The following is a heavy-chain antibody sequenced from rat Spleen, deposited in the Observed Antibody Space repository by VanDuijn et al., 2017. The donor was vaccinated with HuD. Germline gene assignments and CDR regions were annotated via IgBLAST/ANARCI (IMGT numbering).Heavy chain of an antibody. CDR1: GFNLNDYW. J-gene: IGHJ3*01. V-gene: IGHV4-2*01. Sequence: EVKLVESGGGLVQPGRSLKISCAASGFNLNDYWMGWVRQAPGKGLEWIGEINKDGSTMNYAPSLKDKFTISRDDAQNTLYLQMSILGSEDTAIYYCTRGGYIKGWAYWGQGTLVTVSS. CDR2: INKDGSTM. D-gene: IGHD1-11*01. CDR3: TRGGYIKGWAY.